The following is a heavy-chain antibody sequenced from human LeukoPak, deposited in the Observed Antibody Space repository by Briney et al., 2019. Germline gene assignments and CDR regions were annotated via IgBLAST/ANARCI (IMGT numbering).Heavy chain of an antibody. CDR3: ARGGVRGVFYY. CDR2: ISSSSSYI. CDR1: GFTFSGYS. D-gene: IGHD3-10*01. Sequence: GGSLRLSCAASGFTFSGYSMNWVRQAPGKGLEWVSSISSSSSYIYYADSVKGRFTISRDNAKNSLYLQMNSLRAEDTAVYYCARGGVRGVFYYWGQGTLVTVSS. J-gene: IGHJ4*02. V-gene: IGHV3-21*01.